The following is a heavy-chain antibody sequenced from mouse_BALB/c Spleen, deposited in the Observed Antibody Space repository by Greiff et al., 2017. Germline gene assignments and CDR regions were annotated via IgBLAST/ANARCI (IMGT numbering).Heavy chain of an antibody. Sequence: EVQVVESGGGLVKPGGSLKLSCAASGFTFSDYYMYWVRQTPEKRLEWVATISDGGSYTYYPDSVKGRFTISRDNAKNNLYLQMSSLKSEDTAMYYCARDEDFAWFAYWGQGTLVTVSA. J-gene: IGHJ3*01. V-gene: IGHV5-4*02. CDR2: ISDGGSYT. CDR3: ARDEDFAWFAY. CDR1: GFTFSDYY.